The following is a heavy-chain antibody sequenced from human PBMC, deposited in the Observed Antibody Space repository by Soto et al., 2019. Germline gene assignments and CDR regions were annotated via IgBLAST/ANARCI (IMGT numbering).Heavy chain of an antibody. J-gene: IGHJ3*02. V-gene: IGHV3-33*01. D-gene: IGHD3-16*01. CDR3: ARRWGYDAFDI. CDR2: IWYDGSNK. CDR1: GFTFSSYG. Sequence: QVQLVESGGGVVQPGRSLRLSCAASGFTFSSYGMHWVRQAPGKGLEWVAVIWYDGSNKYYADSVKGRFTISRDNSKNTLYLQMNSLRAGDRAVYYCARRWGYDAFDIWGQGTMVTVSS.